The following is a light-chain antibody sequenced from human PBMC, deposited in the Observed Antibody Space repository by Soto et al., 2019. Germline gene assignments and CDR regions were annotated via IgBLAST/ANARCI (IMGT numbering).Light chain of an antibody. CDR3: QLYGGSPLFT. Sequence: EIVLTQSPDTLSLSPGERATLSCRASQSVSSTYLAWFQQRPGQTPRLPISGASSRATGIPERFSGGGSGTDFTLTISRLEPEDFALSWCQLYGGSPLFTFGPGTKVDIK. J-gene: IGKJ3*01. V-gene: IGKV3-20*01. CDR1: QSVSSTY. CDR2: GAS.